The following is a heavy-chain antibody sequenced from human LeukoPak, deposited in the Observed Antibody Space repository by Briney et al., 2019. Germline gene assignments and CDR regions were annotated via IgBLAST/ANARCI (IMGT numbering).Heavy chain of an antibody. CDR3: VRGYSFGPYGMDV. V-gene: IGHV3-64D*09. CDR2: ISDSGGST. CDR1: GFPISSYA. D-gene: IGHD2-15*01. Sequence: GGSLRLSCSASGFPISSYAMHWVRQAPGKGLEYVSAISDSGGSTYYADSVKGRFTISRDNSKNTLYLQMSSLRAEDTAAYFCVRGYSFGPYGMDVWGQGTTVTVSS. J-gene: IGHJ6*02.